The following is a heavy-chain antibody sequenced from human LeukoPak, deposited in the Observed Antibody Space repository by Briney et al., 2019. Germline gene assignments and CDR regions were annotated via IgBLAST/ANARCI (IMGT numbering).Heavy chain of an antibody. Sequence: PSETLSLTCTVSGGSVSSGSYYWSWIRQPPGQGLEWIGYIYYSGSTNYNPSLKSRVTISVDTSKNQFSLKLSSVTAADTAVYYCARVLGYYDFWSGYPLHWYFDLWGRGTLVTVSS. CDR3: ARVLGYYDFWSGYPLHWYFDL. J-gene: IGHJ2*01. CDR1: GGSVSSGSYY. CDR2: IYYSGST. D-gene: IGHD3-3*01. V-gene: IGHV4-61*01.